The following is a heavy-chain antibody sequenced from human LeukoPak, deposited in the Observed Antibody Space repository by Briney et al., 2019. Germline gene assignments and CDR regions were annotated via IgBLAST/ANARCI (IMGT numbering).Heavy chain of an antibody. V-gene: IGHV3-33*01. Sequence: GRSLRLSCAASGFTFSSYGMHWVRQAPGKGLEWVAVIWYDGSNKYYADSVKGRFAISRDNSKNTLYLQMNSLRAEDTAVYYCARVRFRGGDYYYGMDVWGQGTTVTVSS. CDR1: GFTFSSYG. CDR2: IWYDGSNK. J-gene: IGHJ6*02. D-gene: IGHD3-3*01. CDR3: ARVRFRGGDYYYGMDV.